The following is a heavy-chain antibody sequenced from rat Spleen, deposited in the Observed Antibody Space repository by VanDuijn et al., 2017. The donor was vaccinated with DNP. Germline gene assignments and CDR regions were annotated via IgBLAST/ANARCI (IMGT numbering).Heavy chain of an antibody. Sequence: QVQLKESGPGLVQPSQTLSLTCTVSGFSLTSYGVNWVRQPPGKGLEWMGRIQSGGNTDYNSALKSRLSISRDTSKSQVFLKMSSVQTEDTAMYFCARSPGALDYWGQGVMVTVSS. D-gene: IGHD1-4*01. CDR1: GFSLTSYG. V-gene: IGHV2-27*01. CDR3: ARSPGALDY. J-gene: IGHJ2*01. CDR2: IQSGGNT.